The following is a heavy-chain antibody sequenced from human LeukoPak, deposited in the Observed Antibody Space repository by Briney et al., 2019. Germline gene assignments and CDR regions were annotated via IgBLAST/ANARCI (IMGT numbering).Heavy chain of an antibody. CDR2: ISWDGDST. CDR1: GFTFDDYT. CDR3: AKGLGRGNGYYYFVY. Sequence: GGSLRLSCAASGFTFDDYTMHWVRQAPGKGLEWVSLISWDGDSTYYADSVKGRFTISRDNSKNSLYLQMNSLTTKDTALYYCAKGLGRGNGYYYFVYWGQGTLVTVSS. J-gene: IGHJ4*02. V-gene: IGHV3-43*01. D-gene: IGHD5-24*01.